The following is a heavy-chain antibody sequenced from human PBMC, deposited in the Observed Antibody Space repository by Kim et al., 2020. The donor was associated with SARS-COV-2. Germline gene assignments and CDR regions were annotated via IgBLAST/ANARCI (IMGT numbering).Heavy chain of an antibody. J-gene: IGHJ6*02. CDR1: GFSLSTSGMC. Sequence: SGPTLVNPTQTLTLTCTFSGFSLSTSGMCVSWIRQPPGKALEWLALIDWDDDKYYSTSLKTRLTISKDTSKNQVVLTMTNMDPVDTATYYCARIPQYCSGGLCYSFYYYGLDVWGQGTTVTVSS. D-gene: IGHD2-15*01. CDR2: IDWDDDK. V-gene: IGHV2-70*01. CDR3: ARIPQYCSGGLCYSFYYYGLDV.